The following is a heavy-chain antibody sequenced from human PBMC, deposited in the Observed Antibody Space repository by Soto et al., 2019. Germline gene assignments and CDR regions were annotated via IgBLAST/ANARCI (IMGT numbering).Heavy chain of an antibody. V-gene: IGHV6-1*01. Sequence: SQTLSLTCVISGDSVSSNSAAWNWIRQSPSRGLEWLGRTYYRTRWYYDYAVSVRSRITFNPDTSKNQFSLQLTSVTPEDTAVYYCAGTTSHYWYYMDVWGKGTTVTVSS. D-gene: IGHD1-7*01. J-gene: IGHJ6*03. CDR3: AGTTSHYWYYMDV. CDR2: TYYRTRWYY. CDR1: GDSVSSNSAA.